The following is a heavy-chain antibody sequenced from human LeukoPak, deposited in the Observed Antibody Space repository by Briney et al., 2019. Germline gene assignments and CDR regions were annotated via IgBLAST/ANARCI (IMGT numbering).Heavy chain of an antibody. CDR1: GFTFSSYE. J-gene: IGHJ3*02. D-gene: IGHD1-1*01. V-gene: IGHV3-48*03. CDR2: ISSSGSTI. Sequence: GGSLRLSCAASGFTFSSYEMNWVRQAPGKGLEWVSYISSSGSTIYYADSVKGRFTISRDNAKNSLYLQMNSLRAEDTAVYYCAREVGIHLAFDIWGQGTMVTVSS. CDR3: AREVGIHLAFDI.